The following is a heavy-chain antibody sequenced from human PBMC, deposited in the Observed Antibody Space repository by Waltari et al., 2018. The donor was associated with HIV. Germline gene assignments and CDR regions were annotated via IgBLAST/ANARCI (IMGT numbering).Heavy chain of an antibody. CDR3: TTEGLYCSGGTCYSRFDP. J-gene: IGHJ5*02. CDR1: GYTPREVS. CDR2: FDPEQGKT. Sequence: QVPLVQSGAEVNKPGASVQVSCKVSGYTPREVSMHWVRQAPGKGLEWMGGFDPEQGKTIYAKNFQGRVTMTEDAATDTAYMELSSLRSEDTAVYYCTTEGLYCSGGTCYSRFDPWGQGTLVTVSS. D-gene: IGHD2-15*01. V-gene: IGHV1-24*01.